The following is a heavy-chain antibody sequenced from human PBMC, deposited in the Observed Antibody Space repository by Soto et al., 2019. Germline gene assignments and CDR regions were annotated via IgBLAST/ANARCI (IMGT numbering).Heavy chain of an antibody. D-gene: IGHD3-3*01. CDR3: ARVAFYDFWNGYYKYFDH. CDR1: GFTFSDYA. J-gene: IGHJ4*02. Sequence: GGSLRLSCAASGFTFSDYAMHWVRQAPGKGLEYVSAISSNGGNTYYADSVKGRFTISRDNSKNTLYLQMGSLSAEDMAVYYCARVAFYDFWNGYYKYFDHWGQGALVTVSS. V-gene: IGHV3-64*02. CDR2: ISSNGGNT.